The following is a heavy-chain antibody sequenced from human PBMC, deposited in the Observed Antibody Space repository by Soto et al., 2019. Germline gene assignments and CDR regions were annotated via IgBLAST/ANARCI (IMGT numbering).Heavy chain of an antibody. CDR3: AKDRNHYGSGSYFDY. D-gene: IGHD3-10*01. V-gene: IGHV3-23*01. J-gene: IGHJ4*02. Sequence: EVPLLESGGGLVQPGGSLRVSCAASGFACNIYAMSWERQAPGTGLERVSVISGSADSTNYADSVKGRFTISSDNSNNTVTQQMNSLRVEDTAVYYCAKDRNHYGSGSYFDYWGQGKMVTVSS. CDR2: ISGSADST. CDR1: GFACNIYA.